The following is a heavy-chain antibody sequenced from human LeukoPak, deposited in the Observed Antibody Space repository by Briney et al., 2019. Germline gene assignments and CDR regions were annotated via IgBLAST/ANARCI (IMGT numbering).Heavy chain of an antibody. CDR3: ARGLYDCWTGYASTKYYFDY. J-gene: IGHJ4*02. CDR2: INHSGST. Sequence: SETLSLTCAVYGGSFSGYYWSWIRQPPGKGLEWIGEINHSGSTNYNPSLKSRVTISVDTSKNQFSLKLSSVTAADTAVYYCARGLYDCWTGYASTKYYFDYWGQGTLVTVSS. D-gene: IGHD3-3*01. V-gene: IGHV4-34*01. CDR1: GGSFSGYY.